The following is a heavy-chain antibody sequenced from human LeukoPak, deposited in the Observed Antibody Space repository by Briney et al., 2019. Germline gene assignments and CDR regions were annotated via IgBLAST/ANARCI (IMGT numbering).Heavy chain of an antibody. V-gene: IGHV5-51*01. CDR3: ARAGYDYYYGMDV. J-gene: IGHJ6*04. CDR2: IYPGDSDT. Sequence: YWSWIRQPPGKGLEWMGIIYPGDSDTRYSPSFQGQVTISADKSISTAYLQWSSLKASDTAMYYCARAGYDYYYGMDVWGKGTTVTVSS. CDR1: YW. D-gene: IGHD3-16*01.